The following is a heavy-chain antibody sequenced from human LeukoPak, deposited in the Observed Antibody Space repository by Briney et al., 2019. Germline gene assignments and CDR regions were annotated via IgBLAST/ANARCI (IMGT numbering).Heavy chain of an antibody. V-gene: IGHV3-33*01. CDR2: IWYDGTNT. CDR3: ARDFCSGGSCYPDAFDI. D-gene: IGHD2-15*01. CDR1: GFTFSSYG. Sequence: GGSLRLSCAASGFTFSSYGMHWVRQAPGKGLEWVAVIWYDGTNTYYADSVKGRFTIYRDNSENTMYLQMNSLRAEDTAVYYCARDFCSGGSCYPDAFDIWGQGTMVAVSS. J-gene: IGHJ3*02.